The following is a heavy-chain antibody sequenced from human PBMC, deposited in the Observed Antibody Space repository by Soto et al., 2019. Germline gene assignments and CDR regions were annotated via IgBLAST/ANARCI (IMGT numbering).Heavy chain of an antibody. V-gene: IGHV4-39*07. CDR1: GGSVSSGSYY. D-gene: IGHD3-22*01. Sequence: SETLSLTCTVSGGSVSSGSYYWSWIRQPPGKGLEWIGEVNHSGSTNQNPSLKSRVTVSVDTSKNQFSLKLKSVTVADTAVYYCARGITMILAVQGDAPGNYFFDSWGQGTLVTVSS. CDR3: ARGITMILAVQGDAPGNYFFDS. CDR2: VNHSGST. J-gene: IGHJ4*02.